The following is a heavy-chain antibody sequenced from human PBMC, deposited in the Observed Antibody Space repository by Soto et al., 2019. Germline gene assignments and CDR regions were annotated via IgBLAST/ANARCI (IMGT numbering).Heavy chain of an antibody. Sequence: HVQLVQSGAEVKKPGASVKVSCKASGYTFTSYDINWVRQATGQGLEWMGWMNPNSGNTGYAQKFQGRVTMTRNTSISTAYMELSSLRSEDTAVYYCARGSCISTSCYYYYYYGMDVWGQGTTVTVSS. D-gene: IGHD2-2*01. J-gene: IGHJ6*02. CDR1: GYTFTSYD. V-gene: IGHV1-8*01. CDR3: ARGSCISTSCYYYYYYGMDV. CDR2: MNPNSGNT.